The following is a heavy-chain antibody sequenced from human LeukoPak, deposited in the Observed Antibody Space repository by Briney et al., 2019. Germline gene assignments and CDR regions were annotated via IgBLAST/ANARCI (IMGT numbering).Heavy chain of an antibody. J-gene: IGHJ4*02. V-gene: IGHV5-51*01. CDR2: IYPGDSDT. Sequence: GESLKISCQGSGHSFTTNWSACVRQIPGKGLGWMGTIYPGDSDTRYSPSFRGQVTISADKSISTTYLQWSSLKASDTAMYYCARHYASGTYYNPLGYWGQGTLVTVSS. D-gene: IGHD3-10*01. CDR3: ARHYASGTYYNPLGY. CDR1: GHSFTTNW.